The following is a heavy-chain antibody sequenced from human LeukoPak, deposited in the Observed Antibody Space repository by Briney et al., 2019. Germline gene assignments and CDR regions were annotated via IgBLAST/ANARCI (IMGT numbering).Heavy chain of an antibody. Sequence: GGSLRLSCAASGFTFKIYAMTWVRQAPGKGLEWVSSIDADGGATFYADSVPGRFSISRDNAKNTLGLQMHSLTAEDTAIYYCAKDQSYYNWFDPWGQGTRVTVSS. CDR3: AKDQSYYNWFDP. CDR1: GFTFKIYA. CDR2: IDADGGAT. J-gene: IGHJ5*02. D-gene: IGHD3-10*01. V-gene: IGHV3-23*01.